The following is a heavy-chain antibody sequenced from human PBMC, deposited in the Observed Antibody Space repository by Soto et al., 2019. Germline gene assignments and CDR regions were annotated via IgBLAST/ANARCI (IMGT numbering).Heavy chain of an antibody. D-gene: IGHD2-8*01. V-gene: IGHV4-39*01. CDR2: IYYSGST. CDR3: ARRVGLMVYARGGLFDY. Sequence: QLQLQESGPGLVKPSETLSLTCTVSGGSISSSSYYWGWIRQPPGKGLEWIGSIYYSGSTYYNPSLKIRVTISVDTSKNQFSLKLSSVTAADTAVYYCARRVGLMVYARGGLFDYWGQGTLVTVSS. CDR1: GGSISSSSYY. J-gene: IGHJ4*02.